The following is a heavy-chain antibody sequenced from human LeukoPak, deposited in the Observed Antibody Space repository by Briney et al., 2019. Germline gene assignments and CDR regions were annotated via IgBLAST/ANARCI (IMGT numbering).Heavy chain of an antibody. CDR2: INSDGSST. D-gene: IGHD6-19*01. CDR1: VFTFRSYW. CDR3: ARLRGQWLDY. V-gene: IGHV3-74*01. J-gene: IGHJ4*02. Sequence: PGGSLRLSCAPSVFTFRSYWMHWVCQAPGEGLVWVSRINSDGSSTSYADSVKGRFTISRDNAKNTLYLQMKSLRAEDTAVYYCARLRGQWLDYWGQGTLVTVSS.